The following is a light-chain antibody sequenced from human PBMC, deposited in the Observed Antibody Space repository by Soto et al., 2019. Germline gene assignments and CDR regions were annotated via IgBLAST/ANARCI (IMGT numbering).Light chain of an antibody. CDR3: QQRSSWPWT. Sequence: EILLTQSPATLSLSPGERATLSCRASQSVRSSLAWYQQKPGQPPRLLIYDASTRATGIPGRFSGSGSGTDFTLTISNLEPEGFAAYYCQQRSSWPWTFGQGAKVEIK. J-gene: IGKJ1*01. CDR1: QSVRSS. V-gene: IGKV3-11*01. CDR2: DAS.